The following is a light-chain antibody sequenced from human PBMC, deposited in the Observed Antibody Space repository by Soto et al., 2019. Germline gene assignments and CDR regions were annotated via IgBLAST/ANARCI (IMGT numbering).Light chain of an antibody. J-gene: IGLJ1*01. CDR1: NGAVTRGNS. CDR3: LLCYGGVRV. CDR2: GTS. V-gene: IGLV7-43*01. Sequence: QAVVTQAPSLTVSPGGTVTLTCASSNGAVTRGNSTDWLQQKPGQAPRSLIYGTSNKYSWTPARFSGSLLGGKAALTLSGVQPEDEAEYYCLLCYGGVRVFGTGTKLTVL.